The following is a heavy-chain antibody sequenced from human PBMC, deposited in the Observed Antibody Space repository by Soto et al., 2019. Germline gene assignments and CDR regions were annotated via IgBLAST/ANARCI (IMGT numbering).Heavy chain of an antibody. J-gene: IGHJ3*02. CDR3: ARHRAGMIVEGGAFDI. CDR2: IYYSGST. V-gene: IGHV4-39*01. Sequence: SETLSLTCTVSGGSISSSSYYWGWIRQPPGKGLEWIGSIYYSGSTYYNPSLKSRVTISVDTSKNQFSLKLSSVTAADTAVYYCARHRAGMIVEGGAFDIWGQGTMVTV. CDR1: GGSISSSSYY. D-gene: IGHD3-22*01.